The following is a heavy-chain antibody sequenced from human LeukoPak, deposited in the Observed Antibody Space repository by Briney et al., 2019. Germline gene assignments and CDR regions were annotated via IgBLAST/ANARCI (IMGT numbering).Heavy chain of an antibody. CDR2: IRYDGSNK. CDR1: RFTFSNYG. Sequence: GGSLRLSCAASRFTFSNYGMHWVRQAPGKGLEWVAFIRYDGSNKYYADSVKGRFTISRDNSKNNLYLQMNSLGPEDTAVYYCAKVRAHLVSFGELNYWGQGILVTVSS. D-gene: IGHD3-10*01. CDR3: AKVRAHLVSFGELNY. V-gene: IGHV3-30*02. J-gene: IGHJ4*02.